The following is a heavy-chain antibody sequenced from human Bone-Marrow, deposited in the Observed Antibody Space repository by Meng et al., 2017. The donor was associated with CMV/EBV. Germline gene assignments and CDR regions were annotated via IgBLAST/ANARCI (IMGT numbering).Heavy chain of an antibody. V-gene: IGHV1-18*01. CDR3: ARDQDGTIFGVVLSFDP. D-gene: IGHD3-3*01. CDR1: GYTFTSYG. CDR2: ISAYNGNT. J-gene: IGHJ5*02. Sequence: ASVKVSCKASGYTFTSYGISWVRQAPGQGLEWMGWISAYNGNTNYAQKLQGRVTMTTDTSTSTAYMELRSLRSDDTAVYYCARDQDGTIFGVVLSFDPWGQGTLVTAPQ.